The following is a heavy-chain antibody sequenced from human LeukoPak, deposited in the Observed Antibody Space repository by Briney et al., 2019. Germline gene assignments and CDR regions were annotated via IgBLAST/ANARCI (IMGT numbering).Heavy chain of an antibody. CDR2: IYHSGST. V-gene: IGHV4-30-2*01. CDR3: ARVVGYYDSSGYFDY. D-gene: IGHD3-22*01. CDR1: GGSISSGGYS. J-gene: IGHJ4*02. Sequence: SQTLSLTCAVSGGSISSGGYSWSWIRQPPGKGLEWIGYIYHSGSTYYNPSLKSRVTISVDRSKNQFSLKLSSVTAADTAVYYCARVVGYYDSSGYFDYWGQGTLVTVSS.